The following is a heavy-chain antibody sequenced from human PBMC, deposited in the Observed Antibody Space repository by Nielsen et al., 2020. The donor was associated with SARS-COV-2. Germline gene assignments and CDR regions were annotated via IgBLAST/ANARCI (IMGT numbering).Heavy chain of an antibody. Sequence: GESLKISCAASGFTFSSYAMSWVRQAPGKGLEWVSAISGSGGSTYYADSVKGRFTISRDNSKNTLYLQMNSLRAEDTAVYYCAKGSIVVVIPIEYYFDYWGQGTLVTVSS. CDR3: AKGSIVVVIPIEYYFDY. CDR2: ISGSGGST. D-gene: IGHD3-22*01. CDR1: GFTFSSYA. V-gene: IGHV3-23*01. J-gene: IGHJ4*02.